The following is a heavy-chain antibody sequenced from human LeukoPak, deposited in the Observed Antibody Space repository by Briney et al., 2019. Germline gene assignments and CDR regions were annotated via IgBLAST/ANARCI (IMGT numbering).Heavy chain of an antibody. V-gene: IGHV3-30-3*01. J-gene: IGHJ4*02. CDR2: ISYDGSNK. CDR3: ARDRSGIWGSSWFSYYFDY. D-gene: IGHD6-13*01. CDR1: GFTFSSYA. Sequence: GGSLRLSCAASGFTFSSYAMHWVRQVPGKGLEWVAVISYDGSNKYYADSVKGRFTISRDNSKNTLYLQMNSLRAEDTAVYYCARDRSGIWGSSWFSYYFDYWGQGTLVTVSS.